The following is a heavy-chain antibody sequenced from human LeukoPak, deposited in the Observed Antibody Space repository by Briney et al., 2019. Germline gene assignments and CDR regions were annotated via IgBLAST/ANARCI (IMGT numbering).Heavy chain of an antibody. CDR1: GFTFRSYG. V-gene: IGHV3-30*02. CDR2: ISYDGSNK. Sequence: GGSLRLSCEASGFTFRSYGIHWVRQAPGKGLEWVAFISYDGSNKYHADSEKGRFTISRDNSKNTVYLQMNSLRAEDTAVYFCAKEYGYDYNYFYSMDVWGKGTTVTISS. CDR3: AKEYGYDYNYFYSMDV. D-gene: IGHD5-18*01. J-gene: IGHJ6*03.